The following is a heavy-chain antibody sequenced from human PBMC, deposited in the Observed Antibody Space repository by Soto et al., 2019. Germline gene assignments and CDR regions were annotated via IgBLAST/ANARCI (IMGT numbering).Heavy chain of an antibody. Sequence: ASVKVSCKASGYTFTSYDINWVRQATGQGLEWMGWMNPNSGNTGYAQKFQGRVTMTRNTSISTAYMELSSLRSEDTAVYYRARGVSPYGDYYYYYGMDVWGQGTTVTVSS. D-gene: IGHD4-17*01. CDR1: GYTFTSYD. CDR3: ARGVSPYGDYYYYYGMDV. V-gene: IGHV1-8*01. J-gene: IGHJ6*02. CDR2: MNPNSGNT.